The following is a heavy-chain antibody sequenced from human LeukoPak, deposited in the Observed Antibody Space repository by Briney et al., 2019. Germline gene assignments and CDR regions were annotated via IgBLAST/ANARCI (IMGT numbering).Heavy chain of an antibody. CDR1: GGSFSGYY. V-gene: IGHV4-34*01. J-gene: IGHJ6*03. CDR2: INHSGST. Sequence: PSETLSLTCAVYGGSFSGYYWSWIRQPPGKGLEWIGEINHSGSTNYNPSLKSRVTISVDTSKNQFSLKLSSVTAADTAVYYCARGLIGYYYMDVWGKGATVTVSS. CDR3: ARGLIGYYYMDV.